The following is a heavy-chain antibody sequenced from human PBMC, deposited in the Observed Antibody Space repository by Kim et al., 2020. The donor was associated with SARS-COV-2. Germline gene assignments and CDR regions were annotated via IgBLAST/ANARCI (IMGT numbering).Heavy chain of an antibody. D-gene: IGHD2-15*01. J-gene: IGHJ4*02. V-gene: IGHV1-3*01. Sequence: ASVKVSCKASGYTFTSYAMHWVRQAPGQRLEWMGWINAGNGNTKYSQKFQGRVTITRDTSASTAYMELSSLRSEDTAVYYCARPSGGYCSGGSCYALDYWGQGTLVTVSS. CDR2: INAGNGNT. CDR3: ARPSGGYCSGGSCYALDY. CDR1: GYTFTSYA.